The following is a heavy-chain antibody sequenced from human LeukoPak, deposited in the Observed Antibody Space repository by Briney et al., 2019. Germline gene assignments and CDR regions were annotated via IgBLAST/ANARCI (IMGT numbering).Heavy chain of an antibody. Sequence: PGGSLRLSCAASGFTFSSYGMHWARQAPGKGLEWVAVISYDGSNKYYADSVKGRFTISRDNSKNTLYLQMNSLRAEDTAVYYCACITMVRGVTNSEGWGQGTLVTVSS. CDR1: GFTFSSYG. V-gene: IGHV3-30*03. CDR2: ISYDGSNK. D-gene: IGHD3-10*01. CDR3: ACITMVRGVTNSEG. J-gene: IGHJ4*02.